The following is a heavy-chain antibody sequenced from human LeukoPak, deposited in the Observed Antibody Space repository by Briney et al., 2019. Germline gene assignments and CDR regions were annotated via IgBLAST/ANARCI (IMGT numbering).Heavy chain of an antibody. CDR3: TTDPLGPVVTYYGGGFDY. CDR1: GFTFSNAW. V-gene: IGHV3-15*01. J-gene: IGHJ4*02. CDR2: IKSKTDGGTT. Sequence: GGSLRLSCAASGFTFSNAWMSWVRQAPGKGLEWVGRIKSKTDGGTTDYAAPVKGRFTISRDDSKNTLYLQMNSLKTEDTALYYCTTDPLGPVVTYYGGGFDYWGQGTLVTVSS. D-gene: IGHD3-10*01.